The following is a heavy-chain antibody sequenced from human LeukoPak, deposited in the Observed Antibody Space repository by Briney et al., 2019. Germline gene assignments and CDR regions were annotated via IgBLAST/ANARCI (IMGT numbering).Heavy chain of an antibody. J-gene: IGHJ4*02. V-gene: IGHV4-39*01. D-gene: IGHD1-26*01. Sequence: SETLSLTCSVSGGSISTRDSYWAWIRQPPGKGLEWIGSIYYDGSTYYSPSLKSRVSMSVATSKNQFSLKLSSVTAADTAVYYCAGPKKSGSYLYWGQGTLVTVPS. CDR2: IYYDGST. CDR1: GGSISTRDSY. CDR3: AGPKKSGSYLY.